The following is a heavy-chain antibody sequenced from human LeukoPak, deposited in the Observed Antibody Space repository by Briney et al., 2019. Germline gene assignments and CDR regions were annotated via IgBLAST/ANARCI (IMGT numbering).Heavy chain of an antibody. CDR1: VFIFSSYG. CDR3: ARDWAYVAGYCSSTSCSPGLSLSGMDV. D-gene: IGHD2-2*01. J-gene: IGHJ6*02. V-gene: IGHV3-33*01. Sequence: PGGSLRLPCGVSVFIFSSYGMLCLRQAPGKGLEWVAVIWYDGSNKYYADSVKGRFTISRDNSKNTLYLQMNSLRAEDTAVYYCARDWAYVAGYCSSTSCSPGLSLSGMDVWGQGTTVTVSS. CDR2: IWYDGSNK.